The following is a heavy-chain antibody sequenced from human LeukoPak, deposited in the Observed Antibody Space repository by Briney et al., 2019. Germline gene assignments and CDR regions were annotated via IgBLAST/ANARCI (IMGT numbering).Heavy chain of an antibody. J-gene: IGHJ5*02. CDR1: GSYTSSYD. CDR3: ARDSGTTGEVKFDP. Sequence: SETLWLTGAASGSYTSSYDWGWIRQPPGKGLMWIGRISGSGSTTYNPSLKSRLSISIDTSKNQFSLKLMSVTAADTAVYYCARDSGTTGEVKFDPWGQGTLVTVSS. CDR2: ISGSGST. D-gene: IGHD3-10*01. V-gene: IGHV4-4*07.